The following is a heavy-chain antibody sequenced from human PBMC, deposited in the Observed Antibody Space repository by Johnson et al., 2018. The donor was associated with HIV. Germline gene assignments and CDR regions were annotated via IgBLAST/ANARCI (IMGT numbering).Heavy chain of an antibody. Sequence: QVQLVESGGGVVQPGRSLRLSCAASGFTFSSYAMHWVRQAPGKGLEWVAVISYDGSNKYYADSVKGRFTISRDNSKNTLYLHMNSLRAEDTAVYYCARSVDYGDSLCAFDIWGQGTMVTVSS. CDR2: ISYDGSNK. J-gene: IGHJ3*02. V-gene: IGHV3-30*04. D-gene: IGHD4-17*01. CDR3: ARSVDYGDSLCAFDI. CDR1: GFTFSSYA.